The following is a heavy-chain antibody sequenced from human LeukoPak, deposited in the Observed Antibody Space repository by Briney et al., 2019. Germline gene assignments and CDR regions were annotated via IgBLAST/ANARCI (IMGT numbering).Heavy chain of an antibody. D-gene: IGHD6-13*01. J-gene: IGHJ4*02. Sequence: GGSLRLSCAASGFTVSSNYMSWVRQAAGKGLDWVSVIYSGGSTYYADAVKGRFTISRDNSKNTLYLQMNSLRAEDTAVYYCARDPTGAAAGTSGYWGQGTLVTVSS. CDR3: ARDPTGAAAGTSGY. CDR1: GFTVSSNY. CDR2: IYSGGST. V-gene: IGHV3-66*01.